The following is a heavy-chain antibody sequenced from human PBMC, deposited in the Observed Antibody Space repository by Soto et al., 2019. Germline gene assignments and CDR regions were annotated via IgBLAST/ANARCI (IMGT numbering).Heavy chain of an antibody. D-gene: IGHD3-10*01. CDR2: ISNSGST. CDR1: GGSVTSDEDY. V-gene: IGHV4-30-4*01. J-gene: IGHJ4*02. Sequence: SETLSLTCTVSGGSVTSDEDYWTWIRQSPGKGLEWIGYISNSGSTGYNPSLKTRLSMSVDRSKNQFTLRLTSVTAADTAVYFCATERGSTYGYFDHWGQGTQVTVSS. CDR3: ATERGSTYGYFDH.